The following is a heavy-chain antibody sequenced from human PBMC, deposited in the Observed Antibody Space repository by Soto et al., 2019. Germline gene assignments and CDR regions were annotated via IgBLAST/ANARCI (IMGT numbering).Heavy chain of an antibody. Sequence: AGGSLRLSCAASGLAFSSYEMNWVRQAPGKGLEWLSYIRGTGSPIYYADSVRGRFTISRDNAKNSLFLQMDSLRADDTAIYYCASKIFGTTYFNYWGQGALVTVSS. V-gene: IGHV3-48*03. CDR2: IRGTGSPI. D-gene: IGHD1-7*01. CDR3: ASKIFGTTYFNY. J-gene: IGHJ4*02. CDR1: GLAFSSYE.